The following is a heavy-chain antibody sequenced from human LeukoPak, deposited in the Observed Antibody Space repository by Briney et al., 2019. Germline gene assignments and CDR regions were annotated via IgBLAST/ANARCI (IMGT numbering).Heavy chain of an antibody. CDR2: ISSSSSTI. Sequence: GGSLRLSCAASGFTFSTYAMTWLRQAPGKGLEWVSYISSSSSTIYYADSVKGRFTISRDNAKNSLYLQMNSLRDEDTAVYYCARGRQWLDYNWFDPWGQGTLVTVSS. CDR3: ARGRQWLDYNWFDP. V-gene: IGHV3-48*02. J-gene: IGHJ5*02. D-gene: IGHD6-19*01. CDR1: GFTFSTYA.